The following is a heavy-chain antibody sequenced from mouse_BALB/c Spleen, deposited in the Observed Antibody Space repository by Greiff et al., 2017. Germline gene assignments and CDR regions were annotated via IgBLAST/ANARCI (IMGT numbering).Heavy chain of an antibody. J-gene: IGHJ4*01. V-gene: IGHV1-80*01. CDR2: IYPGDGDT. CDR1: GYAFSSYW. Sequence: VQLKESGAELVRPGSSVKISCKASGYAFSSYWMNWVKQRPGQGLEWIGQIYPGDGDTNYNGKFKGKATLTADKSSSTAYMQLSSLTSEDSAVYFCARRGYGNYAMDYWGQGTSVTVSS. CDR3: ARRGYGNYAMDY. D-gene: IGHD2-10*02.